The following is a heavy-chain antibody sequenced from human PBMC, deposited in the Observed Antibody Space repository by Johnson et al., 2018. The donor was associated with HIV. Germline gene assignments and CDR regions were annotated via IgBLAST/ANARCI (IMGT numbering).Heavy chain of an antibody. Sequence: VQLVESGGGLVQPGGSLRLSCAASGFTFSSFWMSWVRQAPGKGLEWVSGISWNSGSIGYADSVKGRFTISRDNAKNSLYLQVNSLRAEDMTVYYCARDPIAFRNYYGSGSAFDIWGQGTVVTVSS. CDR3: ARDPIAFRNYYGSGSAFDI. D-gene: IGHD3-10*01. CDR1: GFTFSSFW. CDR2: ISWNSGSI. J-gene: IGHJ3*02. V-gene: IGHV3-9*03.